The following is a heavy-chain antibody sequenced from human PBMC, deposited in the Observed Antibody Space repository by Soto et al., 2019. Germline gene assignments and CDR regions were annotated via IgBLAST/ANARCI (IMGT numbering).Heavy chain of an antibody. D-gene: IGHD7-27*01. Sequence: GSLRLSCAASGFRFNNYAMSWVRQAPGTGLDWVSTISNSGGTIYYADSVRGRFTISRDNSKNTVYVQMNILRAEDTAVYYCVMGNYFDYWGQGTLVTVSS. J-gene: IGHJ4*02. CDR1: GFRFNNYA. V-gene: IGHV3-23*01. CDR3: VMGNYFDY. CDR2: ISNSGGTI.